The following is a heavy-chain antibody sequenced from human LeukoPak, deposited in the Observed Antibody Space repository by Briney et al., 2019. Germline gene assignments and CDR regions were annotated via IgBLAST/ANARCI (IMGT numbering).Heavy chain of an antibody. CDR2: IYTSGST. D-gene: IGHD3-3*01. J-gene: IGHJ6*04. V-gene: IGHV4-4*09. CDR3: ARTGNFYDFWSGCSDV. Sequence: PSETLSLTCTVSGGSISSYYWSWIRQPPGKGLEWIGYIYTSGSTNYNPSLKSRVTISVDTSKNQFSLKLSSVTAADTAVYYCARTGNFYDFWSGCSDVWGKGTTVTVSS. CDR1: GGSISSYY.